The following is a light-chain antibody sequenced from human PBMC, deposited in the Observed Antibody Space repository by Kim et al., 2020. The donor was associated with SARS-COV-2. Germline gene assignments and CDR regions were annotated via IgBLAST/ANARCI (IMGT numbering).Light chain of an antibody. V-gene: IGKV3-15*01. CDR1: QSVSSN. CDR2: GAS. Sequence: SVSPGERATLSCRASQSVSSNLAWYQQKPGQAPRLLIYGASTRATGIPARFSGSGSGTEFTLTISSLQSEDFAVYYCQQYTSGITFGQGTRLEIK. J-gene: IGKJ5*01. CDR3: QQYTSGIT.